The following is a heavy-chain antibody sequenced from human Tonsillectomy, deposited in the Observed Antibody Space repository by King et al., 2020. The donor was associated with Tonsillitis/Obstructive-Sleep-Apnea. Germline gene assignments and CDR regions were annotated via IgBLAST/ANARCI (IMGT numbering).Heavy chain of an antibody. J-gene: IGHJ3*02. D-gene: IGHD3-10*01. CDR3: ARGGYYGSGRYEVRAFDI. Sequence: VQLVQSGGGVVQPGRSLRLSCAASGFTFSSYAMHWVRQAPGKGLEWVAVISYDGSNKYYADSVKGRFTISRDNSKNTLYLQMNSRRAEDTAVYYCARGGYYGSGRYEVRAFDIWGQGTMVTVSS. CDR2: ISYDGSNK. V-gene: IGHV3-30*04. CDR1: GFTFSSYA.